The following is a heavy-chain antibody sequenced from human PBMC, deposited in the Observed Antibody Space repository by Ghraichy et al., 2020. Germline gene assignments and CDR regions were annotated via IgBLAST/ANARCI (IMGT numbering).Heavy chain of an antibody. D-gene: IGHD3-16*01. Sequence: GGSLRLSCEASGFTLINFAISLVRQAPGKEPEWVSAMTATSVTTYYIYPVKGRFAISRDNSKNILHLQMTSLRAEDTAVYYCVNTKSRMVMYYFDLWGQGAVVSVCS. CDR1: GFTLINFA. CDR3: VNTKSRMVMYYFDL. V-gene: IGHV3-23*01. CDR2: MTATSVTT. J-gene: IGHJ4*02.